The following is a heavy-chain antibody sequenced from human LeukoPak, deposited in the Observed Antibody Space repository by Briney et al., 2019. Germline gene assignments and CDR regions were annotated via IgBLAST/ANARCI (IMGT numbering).Heavy chain of an antibody. Sequence: SETLSLTCTVSGGSISSCYWSWIRQPPGKGLEWIGYIYYSGSTNYNPSLKSRVTISVDTSKNQFSLKLSSVTAADTAVYYCARGKSVPGYSSSWYRLGVWFDPWGQGTPVTVSS. CDR3: ARGKSVPGYSSSWYRLGVWFDP. D-gene: IGHD6-13*01. CDR1: GGSISSCY. CDR2: IYYSGST. V-gene: IGHV4-59*01. J-gene: IGHJ5*02.